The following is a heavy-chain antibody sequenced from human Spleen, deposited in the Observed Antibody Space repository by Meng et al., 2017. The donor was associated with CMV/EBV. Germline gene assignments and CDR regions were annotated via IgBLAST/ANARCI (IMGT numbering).Heavy chain of an antibody. CDR1: GYSFSGYS. Sequence: EVQLVESGGGLVQPGGSLRFSCAASGYSFSGYSMNWVRQAPGKGLEWVSSISSSSSYIYYADSVKGRFTISRDNAKNSLYLQMNSLRAEDTAVYYCARDPTRYNWNYGWFDPWGQGTLVTVAS. J-gene: IGHJ5*02. CDR2: ISSSSSYI. CDR3: ARDPTRYNWNYGWFDP. V-gene: IGHV3-21*02. D-gene: IGHD1-7*01.